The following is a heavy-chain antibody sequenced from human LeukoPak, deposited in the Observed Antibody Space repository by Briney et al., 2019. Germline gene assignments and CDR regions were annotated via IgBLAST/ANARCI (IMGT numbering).Heavy chain of an antibody. CDR1: GFTFSSYG. CDR2: ISYDGSNK. D-gene: IGHD4-23*01. J-gene: IGHJ4*02. V-gene: IGHV3-30*18. CDR3: AKVESVEPHEHFDY. Sequence: GGSLRLSCAASGFTFSSYGMHWVRQAPGKGLEWVAVISYDGSNKYYADSVKGRFTISRDNSKNTLYLQMNGLRAEDTAVYYCAKVESVEPHEHFDYWGQGTLVTVSS.